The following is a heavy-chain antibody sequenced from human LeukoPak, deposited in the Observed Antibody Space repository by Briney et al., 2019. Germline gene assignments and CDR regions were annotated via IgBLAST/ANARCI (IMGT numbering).Heavy chain of an antibody. D-gene: IGHD3-16*01. CDR3: AKVTGGDMIAYGGLDY. Sequence: GGSLRLSCAASGFTFSSYAMSWVRQAPGKGLEWVSAISGNGDITYYTDSVKGRFTISRDNSRNTLYLQMNSLRAEDTAVYYCAKVTGGDMIAYGGLDYWGQGTLVTVSS. CDR2: ISGNGDIT. CDR1: GFTFSSYA. J-gene: IGHJ4*02. V-gene: IGHV3-23*01.